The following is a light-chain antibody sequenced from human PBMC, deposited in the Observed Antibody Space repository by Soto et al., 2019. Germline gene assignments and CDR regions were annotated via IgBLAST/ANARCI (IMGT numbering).Light chain of an antibody. J-gene: IGKJ4*01. CDR1: QSVSSY. CDR3: QQRSNWLT. V-gene: IGKV3-11*01. CDR2: DAS. Sequence: EIVLTQSPGTLSLSPGERATLSRRASQSVSSYLAWYQQKPGQAPRLLIYDASNRATGIPARFSGSGSGTDFTLTISSLEPEDFAVYYCQQRSNWLTFGGGTKVDI.